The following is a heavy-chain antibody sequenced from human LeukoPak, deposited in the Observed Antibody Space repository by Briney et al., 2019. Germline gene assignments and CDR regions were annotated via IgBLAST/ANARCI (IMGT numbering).Heavy chain of an antibody. V-gene: IGHV3-7*01. CDR2: IKQDGSEK. CDR3: ARVAYSSGWYRGDAFDI. Sequence: GGSLRLSXAASGFTFSSYWMSWVRQAPGKGLEWVANIKQDGSEKYYVDSVKGRFTISRDNAKNSLYLQMNSLRAEDTAVYYCARVAYSSGWYRGDAFDIWGQGTMVTVSS. CDR1: GFTFSSYW. J-gene: IGHJ3*02. D-gene: IGHD6-19*01.